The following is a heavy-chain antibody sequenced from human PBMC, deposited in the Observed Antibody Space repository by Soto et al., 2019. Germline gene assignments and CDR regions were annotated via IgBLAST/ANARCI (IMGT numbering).Heavy chain of an antibody. V-gene: IGHV4-30-4*01. CDR1: GGSINSGDYY. CDR3: ARYHDFGDYGYFDY. J-gene: IGHJ4*02. Sequence: QVQLQESGPGLVKPSQTLSLTCTVSGGSINSGDYYWSWIRQPPGKGLEWIGYIYYSGTTYYNPSLKSRGTISIDTSKNQFSLKLSSVTAADTAVYYCARYHDFGDYGYFDYWGQGTLVTVSS. CDR2: IYYSGTT. D-gene: IGHD4-17*01.